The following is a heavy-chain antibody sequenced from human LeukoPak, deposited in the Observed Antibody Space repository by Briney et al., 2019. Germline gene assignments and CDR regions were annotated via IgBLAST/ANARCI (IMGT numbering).Heavy chain of an antibody. CDR2: ISGSGGST. J-gene: IGHJ3*02. V-gene: IGHV3-23*01. D-gene: IGHD2-15*01. CDR3: AKCLYCSGGSCYGVVAFDI. Sequence: PGGSLRLSCAASGFTFSSYAMSWVRQAPGKGLEWVSAISGSGGSTYYADSVKGRFTISRDNSKNTLYLQMNSLRAEHTAVYYCAKCLYCSGGSCYGVVAFDIWGQGTMVTVSS. CDR1: GFTFSSYA.